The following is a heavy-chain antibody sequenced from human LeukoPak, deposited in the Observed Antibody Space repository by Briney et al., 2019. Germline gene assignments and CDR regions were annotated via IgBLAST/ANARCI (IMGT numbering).Heavy chain of an antibody. CDR2: IYYSGST. CDR1: GGSISSYY. D-gene: IGHD6-13*01. CDR3: ARSYSSSWYITQYYYYMDV. V-gene: IGHV4-59*01. J-gene: IGHJ6*03. Sequence: PSETLSLTCTVSGGSISSYYWSWIRQPPGKGLEWIGYIYYSGSTNYNPSLKSRATISVDTSKNQFSLKLSSVTAADTAVYYCARSYSSSWYITQYYYYMDVWGKGTTVTVSS.